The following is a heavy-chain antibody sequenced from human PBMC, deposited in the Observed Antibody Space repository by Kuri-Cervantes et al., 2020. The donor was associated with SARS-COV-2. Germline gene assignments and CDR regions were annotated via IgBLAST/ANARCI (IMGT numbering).Heavy chain of an antibody. D-gene: IGHD3-3*01. V-gene: IGHV4-61*02. CDR1: GGSISSGSYY. CDR3: AREGPLDGYYFYMDV. CDR2: IYTSGST. J-gene: IGHJ4*02. Sequence: SETLSLTCTVSGGSISSGSYYWSWIRQPAGKGLEWIGRIYTSGSTKYNPSLKSRVSMSVDTSQNQLSLTLTSVTAADSAIYYCAREGPLDGYYFYMDVWGQGTLVTVSS.